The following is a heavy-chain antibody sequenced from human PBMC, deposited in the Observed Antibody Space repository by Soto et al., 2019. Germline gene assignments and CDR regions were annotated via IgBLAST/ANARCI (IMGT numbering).Heavy chain of an antibody. D-gene: IGHD4-17*01. J-gene: IGHJ5*02. CDR2: IYYTGTT. Sequence: SDTLSLTCTISGASISSYYWRWIRQPPGKGLEWIGYIYYTGTTNYNPSLKSRVTISVDTSKNQFSLKLSSVTTADTAVYYCTKRPWADYGGIFDPWGQGTLVTVS. CDR1: GASISSYY. V-gene: IGHV4-59*01. CDR3: TKRPWADYGGIFDP.